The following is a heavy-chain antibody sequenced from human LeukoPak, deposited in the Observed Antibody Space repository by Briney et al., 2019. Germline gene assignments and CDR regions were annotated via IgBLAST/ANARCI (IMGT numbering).Heavy chain of an antibody. CDR3: GRAQQPGGNCSSTSCSDFDY. CDR1: GGSISSGRHY. J-gene: IGHJ4*02. V-gene: IGHV4-61*02. CDR2: IYTSGST. Sequence: SETLSLTXTVSGGSISSGRHYWSWIRQPAGKGLEWIGRIYTSGSTNYNPSLTSRVTISVDTSKNQFSLKLRSVTAADTAVYFCGRAQQPGGNCSSTSCSDFDYWGQGTLVTVSS. D-gene: IGHD2-2*01.